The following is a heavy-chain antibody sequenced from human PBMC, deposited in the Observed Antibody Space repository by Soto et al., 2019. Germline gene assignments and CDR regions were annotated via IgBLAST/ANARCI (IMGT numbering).Heavy chain of an antibody. Sequence: EVQLVESGGGLVQPGGSLRLSCAASGFTFSSYWMRWVRQAPGKGLEWVAKIKHDGSGKYYVDSVKGRFTISRDNAKNSLYLQMDSLRAEDTAVYYCAREISQWLVGGGAFDIWGQGTMVTVSS. CDR1: GFTFSSYW. CDR3: AREISQWLVGGGAFDI. V-gene: IGHV3-7*01. J-gene: IGHJ3*02. CDR2: IKHDGSGK. D-gene: IGHD6-19*01.